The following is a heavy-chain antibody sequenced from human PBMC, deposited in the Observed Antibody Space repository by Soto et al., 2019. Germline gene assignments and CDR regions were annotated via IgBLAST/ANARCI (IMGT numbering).Heavy chain of an antibody. CDR2: IYYSGST. V-gene: IGHV4-59*01. CDR3: ARQKGGYSYGPRGWFDP. J-gene: IGHJ5*02. D-gene: IGHD5-18*01. Sequence: PSETLSLTCTVSGGSISSYYWIWIRQPPGKGLEWIGYIYYSGSTNYNPSLKSRVTISVDTSKNQFSLKLSSVTAADTAVYYCARQKGGYSYGPRGWFDPWGQGTLVTVSS. CDR1: GGSISSYY.